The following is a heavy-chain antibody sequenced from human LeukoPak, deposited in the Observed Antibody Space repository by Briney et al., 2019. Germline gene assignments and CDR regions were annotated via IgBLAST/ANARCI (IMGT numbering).Heavy chain of an antibody. V-gene: IGHV3-7*05. CDR3: VRDKASEYFFDY. D-gene: IGHD3-10*01. CDR1: GFTFNWYW. J-gene: IGHJ4*02. CDR2: IKHDGSEK. Sequence: AGSLRLSCAASGFTFNWYWMSWVRQAPGKELEGVANIKHDGSEKYYVDSVKGRFTISRDNAKNSMFLQLNSLRAEDTAVYYCVRDKASEYFFDYWGQGILVTVSS.